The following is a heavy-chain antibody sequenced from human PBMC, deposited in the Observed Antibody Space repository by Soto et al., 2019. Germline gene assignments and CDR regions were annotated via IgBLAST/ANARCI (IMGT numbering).Heavy chain of an antibody. CDR3: VTGGGGY. V-gene: IGHV3-7*01. CDR2: VNQDGSGK. D-gene: IGHD3-16*01. J-gene: IGHJ4*02. CDR1: GFTFSSHW. Sequence: EVQLVESGGGLVQPGGSLRLSCAASGFTFSSHWMGWVRQAPGKGLEWVASVNQDGSGKYYVDSVRGRFTISRDNAKSSLYLQMNSLRAEDTAVYYCVTGGGGYWGQGTLVTVSS.